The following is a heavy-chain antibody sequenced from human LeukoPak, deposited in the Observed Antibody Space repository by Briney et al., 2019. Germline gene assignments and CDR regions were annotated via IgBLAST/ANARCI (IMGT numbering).Heavy chain of an antibody. CDR2: IYHSGST. V-gene: IGHV4-38-2*02. D-gene: IGHD3-22*01. CDR3: ARDVPGRDYYDSSGPG. Sequence: KPSETLSLTCTVSGYSISSGYYWGWIRQPPGKGLEWIGSIYHSGSTYYNPSLKSRVTISVDTSKNQFSLKLNSVTAADTAVYYCARDVPGRDYYDSSGPGWGQGTLVTVSS. CDR1: GYSISSGYY. J-gene: IGHJ4*02.